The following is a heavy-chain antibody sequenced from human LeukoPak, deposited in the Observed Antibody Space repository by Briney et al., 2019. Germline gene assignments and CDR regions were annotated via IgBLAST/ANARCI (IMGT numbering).Heavy chain of an antibody. CDR2: ITASGTAM. D-gene: IGHD5-24*01. V-gene: IGHV3-48*04. Sequence: GGSLRLSCAASGFTFSSYSMNWVRQAPGKGLEWVSHITASGTAMFYADSVKGRFTISRDNAKNSLYLQMNSLRAEDTAIYYCTRVGYIDEGIDYWGQGTLVTVSS. J-gene: IGHJ4*02. CDR1: GFTFSSYS. CDR3: TRVGYIDEGIDY.